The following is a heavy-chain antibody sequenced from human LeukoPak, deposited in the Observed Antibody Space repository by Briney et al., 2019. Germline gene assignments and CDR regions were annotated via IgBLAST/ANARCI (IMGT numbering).Heavy chain of an antibody. J-gene: IGHJ4*02. CDR3: SRGLDSRKLGY. V-gene: IGHV4-31*03. D-gene: IGHD3-22*01. Sequence: SETLSLTCTVSGASFSSGAQYWNWIRQSPGKGLEWIGSIHPSGRLYNNSSLESRVTISIDTSKNQFSLNLNSVTAADTAVYFCSRGLDSRKLGYWGQGTLVTVSS. CDR2: IHPSGRL. CDR1: GASFSSGAQY.